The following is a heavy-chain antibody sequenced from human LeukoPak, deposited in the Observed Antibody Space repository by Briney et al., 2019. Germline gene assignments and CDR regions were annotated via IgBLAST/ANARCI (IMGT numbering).Heavy chain of an antibody. CDR2: IYYSGST. J-gene: IGHJ4*02. CDR3: ARGQGASYYAPIPFDY. CDR1: GGSISSYY. Sequence: SETLSLTCTGSGGSISSYYWSWIRQPPGKGLEWIGYIYYSGSTNYNPSLKSRVTISVDTSKNQFSLKLSSVTAADTAVYYCARGQGASYYAPIPFDYWGQGTLVTVSS. D-gene: IGHD1-26*01. V-gene: IGHV4-59*01.